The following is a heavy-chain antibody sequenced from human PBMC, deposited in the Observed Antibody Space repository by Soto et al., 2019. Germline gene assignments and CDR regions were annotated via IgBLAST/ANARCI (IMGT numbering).Heavy chain of an antibody. V-gene: IGHV3-7*05. J-gene: IGHJ3*01. D-gene: IGHD6-19*01. CDR2: IRKDESKM. Sequence: EVQLVESGGGLVQPGGSLRLSCTGSGFIFGNYWMTWVRQAPGQGLEWVANIRKDESKMSYLDSVRGRFTISRDNAKTSLFLQMNDLRAEDTALYYCTRDISPGTSGWYFDAFDLWGQGTMVTVSS. CDR3: TRDISPGTSGWYFDAFDL. CDR1: GFIFGNYW.